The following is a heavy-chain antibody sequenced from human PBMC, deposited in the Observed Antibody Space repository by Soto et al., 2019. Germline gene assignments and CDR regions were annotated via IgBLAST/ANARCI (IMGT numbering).Heavy chain of an antibody. Sequence: NYDVHRVRQASGKGLVWVSRINTDGSITDYADSVKGRFTVSRDNAKNTMYLQMNSLTADDTAVYYCARDTNGLHYWGQGTLVTVSS. J-gene: IGHJ4*02. CDR2: INTDGSIT. V-gene: IGHV3-74*01. CDR3: ARDTNGLHY. D-gene: IGHD2-8*01. CDR1: NYD.